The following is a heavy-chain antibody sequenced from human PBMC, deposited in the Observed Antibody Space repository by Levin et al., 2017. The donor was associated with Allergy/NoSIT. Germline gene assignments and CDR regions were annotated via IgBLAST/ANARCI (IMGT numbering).Heavy chain of an antibody. CDR2: IDQDGSQK. J-gene: IGHJ3*02. CDR3: ARNLRGSSAYDAFDI. CDR1: GFTFRDYW. Sequence: GGSLRLSCAAAGFTFRDYWMTWVRQTPGRGLEWVANIDQDGSQKYYVDSVKGRFTISRDNAKNSVDLQMNHLRDDDTAVYYCARNLRGSSAYDAFDIWGHGTMVTFSS. D-gene: IGHD5-12*01. V-gene: IGHV3-7*03.